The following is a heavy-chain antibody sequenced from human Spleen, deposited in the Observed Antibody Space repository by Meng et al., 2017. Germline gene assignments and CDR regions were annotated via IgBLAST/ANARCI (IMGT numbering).Heavy chain of an antibody. V-gene: IGHV4-34*01. CDR3: ARGPTTMAHDFDY. J-gene: IGHJ4*02. CDR2: INHRGST. D-gene: IGHD4-11*01. Sequence: VQLQQWGAGLLKPSETLSLTCAVYGGSFSGYYWSWIRQPPGKGLEWIGEINHRGSTSYNPSLKSRATISVDTSQNNLSLKLSSVTAADSAVYYCARGPTTMAHDFDYWGQGTLVTVSS. CDR1: GGSFSGYY.